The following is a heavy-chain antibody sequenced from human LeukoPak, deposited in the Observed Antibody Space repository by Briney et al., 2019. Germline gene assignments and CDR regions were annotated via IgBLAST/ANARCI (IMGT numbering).Heavy chain of an antibody. V-gene: IGHV4-4*09. Sequence: SETLSLTCTVSGGSISSYYWSWLRQPPGKGLEGIGYIYPSGSTNYNPSLKSRVTISVDTSKNQFSLKLSSVTAADTAVYYCARHGGGRSSSLYYYYYMDVWGKGTTVTVSS. CDR3: ARHGGGRSSSLYYYYYMDV. CDR2: IYPSGST. J-gene: IGHJ6*03. CDR1: GGSISSYY. D-gene: IGHD6-6*01.